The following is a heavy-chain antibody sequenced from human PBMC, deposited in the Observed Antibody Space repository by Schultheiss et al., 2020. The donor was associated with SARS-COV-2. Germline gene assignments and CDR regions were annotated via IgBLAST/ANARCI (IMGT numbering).Heavy chain of an antibody. J-gene: IGHJ4*02. Sequence: GGSLRLSCSASGFTFSSYAMHWVRQAPGKGLEYVSVISSNGGSTYYADSVKGRFTISRDNSKNTLYLQMSSLRAEDTAVYYCVKDLYSSGWFLLDYWGQGTLVTVSS. CDR3: VKDLYSSGWFLLDY. D-gene: IGHD6-19*01. CDR1: GFTFSSYA. CDR2: ISSNGGST. V-gene: IGHV3-64D*06.